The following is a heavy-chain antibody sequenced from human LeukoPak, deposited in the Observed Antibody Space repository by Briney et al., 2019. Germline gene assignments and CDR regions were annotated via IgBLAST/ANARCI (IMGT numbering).Heavy chain of an antibody. J-gene: IGHJ6*02. V-gene: IGHV1-2*02. Sequence: GASVKVSCKASGYTFTGYYMHWVRQAPGQGLEWMGWINPNSGGTNYAQKFQGRVTMTRDTSISTAYMELSRLRSDDTAVYYCATTMILSYYYYGMDVWGQGTTVTVSS. CDR2: INPNSGGT. D-gene: IGHD3-22*01. CDR3: ATTMILSYYYYGMDV. CDR1: GYTFTGYY.